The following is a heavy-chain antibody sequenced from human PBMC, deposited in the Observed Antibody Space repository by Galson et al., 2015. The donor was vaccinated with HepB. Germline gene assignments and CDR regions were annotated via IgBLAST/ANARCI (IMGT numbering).Heavy chain of an antibody. CDR3: AKDPDFDFYSEKSTTFDY. CDR1: GFSFDTYA. CDR2: ISGAGHNI. D-gene: IGHD3/OR15-3a*01. V-gene: IGHV3-23*01. Sequence: SLRLSCAASGFSFDTYAMSWVRQAPGKGLEWVSTISGAGHNIYYADAVRGRFTISRDNSMNTVYLQMISLGAVDTAMYYCAKDPDFDFYSEKSTTFDYWGRGTLVTVSS. J-gene: IGHJ4*02.